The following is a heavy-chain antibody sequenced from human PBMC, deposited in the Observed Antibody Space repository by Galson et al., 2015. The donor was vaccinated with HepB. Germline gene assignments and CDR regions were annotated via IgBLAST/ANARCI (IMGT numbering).Heavy chain of an antibody. CDR1: GGSISTYY. D-gene: IGHD5-24*01. CDR3: ARSYKGYYYYYMDV. V-gene: IGHV4-59*01. Sequence: ETLSLTCTVSGGSISTYYWSWIRQPPGKGLEWIGYIYYSGSTNYNPSLKSRVTISVDTSKNQFSLKLSSVTAADTAGYYCARSYKGYYYYYMDVWGKGTTVTVSS. CDR2: IYYSGST. J-gene: IGHJ6*03.